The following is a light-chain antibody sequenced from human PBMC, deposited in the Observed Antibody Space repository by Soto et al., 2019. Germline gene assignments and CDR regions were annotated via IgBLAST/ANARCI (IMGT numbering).Light chain of an antibody. Sequence: DIQMTQSPSSLSASVGDRVTITCRASQSISSYLNWYQQKPGKAPKLLIYAASSLQSGFPSRFSGSGSGTAFTLTISRLQPEDFATYYCQQSYSTPPYPFGQGTNLELK. V-gene: IGKV1-39*01. CDR1: QSISSY. CDR2: AAS. J-gene: IGKJ2*01. CDR3: QQSYSTPPYP.